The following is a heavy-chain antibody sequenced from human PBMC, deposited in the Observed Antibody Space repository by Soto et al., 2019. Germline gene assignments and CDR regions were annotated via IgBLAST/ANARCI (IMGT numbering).Heavy chain of an antibody. CDR1: GYMFSTNW. J-gene: IGHJ5*02. CDR2: IYPGDSDT. CDR3: ARLFGSGWSGFDP. V-gene: IGHV5-51*01. Sequence: PGESLKISCKGSGYMFSTNWIGRVRQMPGKGLEWMGIIYPGDSDTRYSPSFEGQVTISADKSISTTYLQWSSLKASDTAIYHCARLFGSGWSGFDPWGQGTLVTVSS. D-gene: IGHD6-19*01.